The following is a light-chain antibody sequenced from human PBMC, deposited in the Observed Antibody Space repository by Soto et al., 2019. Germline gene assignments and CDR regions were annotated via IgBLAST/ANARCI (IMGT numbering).Light chain of an antibody. J-gene: IGKJ4*01. CDR3: QEADSFPLT. V-gene: IGKV1-12*01. CDR1: QSISTW. Sequence: DVQMTQSPSFVSASVGDRVTITCRASQSISTWLAWYQQKPGKAPKLLIYAASLLQSGVTSRFSGSGSGTDFTLTINTLQPEDFATYYCQEADSFPLTFGGGTKVEIK. CDR2: AAS.